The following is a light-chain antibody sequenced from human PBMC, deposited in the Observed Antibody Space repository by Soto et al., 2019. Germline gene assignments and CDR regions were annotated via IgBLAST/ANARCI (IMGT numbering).Light chain of an antibody. CDR3: SSYAGSTDYV. CDR1: SSDVGGYNY. V-gene: IGLV2-8*01. Sequence: QSVLTQPPSASGSPGQSVTISCTGTSSDVGGYNYVSWYQQHPDKAPKLMIYEVSKRPSGVPDRFSGSKSGNTASLTVSGLQAEDEADYYCSSYAGSTDYVFGTGTKVTVL. J-gene: IGLJ1*01. CDR2: EVS.